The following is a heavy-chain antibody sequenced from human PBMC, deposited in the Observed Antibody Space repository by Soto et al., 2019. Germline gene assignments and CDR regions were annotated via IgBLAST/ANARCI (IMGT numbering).Heavy chain of an antibody. CDR2: ISSSSSYI. J-gene: IGHJ6*03. V-gene: IGHV3-21*01. CDR1: GFTFSSYS. Sequence: GGSLRLSCAASGFTFSSYSMNWVRQAPGKGLEWVSSISSSSSYIYYADSVKGRLTISRDNAKNSLYLQMNSRRAEDTAVYYCARKDYCSSTSCQPTNYYYYYMDVWVKGTTVTVSS. CDR3: ARKDYCSSTSCQPTNYYYYYMDV. D-gene: IGHD2-2*01.